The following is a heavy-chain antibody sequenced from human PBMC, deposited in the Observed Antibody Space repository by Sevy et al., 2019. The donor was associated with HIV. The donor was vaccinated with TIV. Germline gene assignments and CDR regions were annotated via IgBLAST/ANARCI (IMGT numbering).Heavy chain of an antibody. CDR3: ARPVYCSGGTCYSDYYYGMDV. J-gene: IGHJ6*02. CDR1: GFTFSSNW. Sequence: GESLKISCAASGFTFSSNWMTWVRQAPGKGLEWVANVKQDMSEKYYADSVKGRFTISRDNAKNSLYLQMNSLRAEDTAVYYCARPVYCSGGTCYSDYYYGMDVWGQGTTVTVSS. D-gene: IGHD2-15*01. V-gene: IGHV3-7*01. CDR2: VKQDMSEK.